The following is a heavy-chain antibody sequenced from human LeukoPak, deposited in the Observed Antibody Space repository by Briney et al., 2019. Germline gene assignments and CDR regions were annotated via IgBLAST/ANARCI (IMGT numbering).Heavy chain of an antibody. Sequence: GGSLRLSCAASGFTFSSSAMSWVRQAPGKGLDWVSGLSGGGGSTYYADSVKGRFTISRDNSKNTLYLQMNSLRAEDTAVYYCAKTGYCSSTSCSAGFDPWGQGTLVTVSS. CDR2: LSGGGGST. J-gene: IGHJ5*02. CDR3: AKTGYCSSTSCSAGFDP. V-gene: IGHV3-23*01. CDR1: GFTFSSSA. D-gene: IGHD2-2*01.